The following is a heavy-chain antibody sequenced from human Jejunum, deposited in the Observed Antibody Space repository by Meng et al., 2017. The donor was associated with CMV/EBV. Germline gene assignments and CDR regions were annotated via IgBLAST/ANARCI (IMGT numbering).Heavy chain of an antibody. CDR1: GGSFSGYY. CDR3: AVDIVPAMGPGTPLTTNY. J-gene: IGHJ4*02. D-gene: IGHD5-12*01. CDR2: INHSGTT. Sequence: QVQLKQRGEGLLKPSETLSLTCAVYGGSFSGYYWNWIRQPPGKGLEWIGEINHSGTTNYNPSLKSRVTISVDTSKNQFSLKLSSVTAADTAVYYCAVDIVPAMGPGTPLTTNYWGQGTLVTVSS. V-gene: IGHV4-34*01.